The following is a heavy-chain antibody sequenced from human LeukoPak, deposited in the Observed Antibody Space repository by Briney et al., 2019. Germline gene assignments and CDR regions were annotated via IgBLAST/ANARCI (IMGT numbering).Heavy chain of an antibody. CDR1: GGSFSGYY. CDR2: INHSGST. V-gene: IGHV4-34*01. CDR3: ARGGAGVAAADTYNWFDP. D-gene: IGHD6-13*01. J-gene: IGHJ5*02. Sequence: SETLSLTCAVYGGSFSGYYWSWIRQPPGKGLEWIGEINHSGSTNYNPSLKSRVTISVDTSKNQFSLKLSSVTAADTAVYYCARGGAGVAAADTYNWFDPWGQGTLVTVSS.